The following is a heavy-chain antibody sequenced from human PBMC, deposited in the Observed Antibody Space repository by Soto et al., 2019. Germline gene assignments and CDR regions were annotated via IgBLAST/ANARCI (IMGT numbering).Heavy chain of an antibody. D-gene: IGHD3-22*01. Sequence: SETLSLTCTASGGPISSSSYYWGWIRQPPGKGLEWIGSIYYSGSTYYNPSLKSRVTISVDTSKNQFSLKLSSVTAADTAVYYCARPHYYDSSGYYNDDYWGQGTLVTVSS. V-gene: IGHV4-39*01. J-gene: IGHJ4*02. CDR3: ARPHYYDSSGYYNDDY. CDR1: GGPISSSSYY. CDR2: IYYSGST.